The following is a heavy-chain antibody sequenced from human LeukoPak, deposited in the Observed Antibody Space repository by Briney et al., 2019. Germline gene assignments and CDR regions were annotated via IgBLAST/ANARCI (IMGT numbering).Heavy chain of an antibody. CDR1: GYRFTSYW. Sequence: GESLKISCKGSGYRFTSYWIGWVRQMPGKGLEWMGIIYPGDSHTRYSPSLQGQGTISADKSISTAYLQWNSLKASDTAIYYCTRSPDIDILTGYSRYYFDYWGQGTLVTVSS. J-gene: IGHJ4*02. CDR2: IYPGDSHT. CDR3: TRSPDIDILTGYSRYYFDY. V-gene: IGHV5-51*01. D-gene: IGHD3-9*01.